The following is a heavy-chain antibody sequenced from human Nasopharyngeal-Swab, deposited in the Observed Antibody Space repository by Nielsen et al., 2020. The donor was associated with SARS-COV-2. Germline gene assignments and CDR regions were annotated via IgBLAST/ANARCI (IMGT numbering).Heavy chain of an antibody. J-gene: IGHJ4*02. CDR2: INHSGST. Sequence: SETLSLTCAVYGGSFSDYYWSWIRQPPGKGLEWIGEINHSGSTNYNPSLKSRVTISVDTSKNQFSLKLSPVTAADTAVYYCARGSRGYSYGRIYYFDYWGQGTLVTVSS. CDR3: ARGSRGYSYGRIYYFDY. D-gene: IGHD5-18*01. CDR1: GGSFSDYY. V-gene: IGHV4-34*01.